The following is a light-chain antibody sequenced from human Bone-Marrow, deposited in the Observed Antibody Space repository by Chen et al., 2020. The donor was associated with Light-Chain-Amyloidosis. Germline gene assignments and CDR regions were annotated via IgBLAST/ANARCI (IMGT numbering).Light chain of an antibody. J-gene: IGLJ2*01. CDR2: RDT. CDR3: XSADXSGTYEVI. CDR1: DLXXKY. V-gene: IGLV3-25*03. Sequence: SYELXXPPSVSVSPGQTAXXXCSXDDLXXKYAYWYQQKXGQAPVLVXHRDTERPSGISERFSGSSSGTTATXXISGVXAEXXADYHXXSADXSGTYEVIFGGGTKLTVL.